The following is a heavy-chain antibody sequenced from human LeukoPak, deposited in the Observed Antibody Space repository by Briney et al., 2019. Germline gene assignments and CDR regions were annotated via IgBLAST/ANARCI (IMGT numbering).Heavy chain of an antibody. CDR1: GGSLSSGGYY. CDR2: IYHSGST. J-gene: IGHJ4*02. Sequence: SETLSLTCTVSGGSLSSGGYYWSWIRQPPGKGLEWIRYIYHSGSTYYNPSLKSRVTISVDRSKNQFSLKLSSVTAADTAVYYCARDVGIAVAGMRYYFGYWGQGTLVTVSS. CDR3: ARDVGIAVAGMRYYFGY. D-gene: IGHD6-19*01. V-gene: IGHV4-30-2*01.